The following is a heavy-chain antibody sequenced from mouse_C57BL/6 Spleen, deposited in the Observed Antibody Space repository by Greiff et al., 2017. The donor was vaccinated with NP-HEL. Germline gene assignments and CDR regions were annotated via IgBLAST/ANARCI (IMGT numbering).Heavy chain of an antibody. D-gene: IGHD1-1*01. CDR1: GYTFTSYW. Sequence: VQLQQPGAELVKPGASVKLSCKASGYTFTSYWMQWVKQRPGQGLEWIGEIDPSDSYTNYNQKFKGKATLTVDTSSSTAYMQLSSLTSEDSAVYYCARVAVVATSRYFDVWGTGTTVTVSS. CDR3: ARVAVVATSRYFDV. CDR2: IDPSDSYT. J-gene: IGHJ1*03. V-gene: IGHV1-50*01.